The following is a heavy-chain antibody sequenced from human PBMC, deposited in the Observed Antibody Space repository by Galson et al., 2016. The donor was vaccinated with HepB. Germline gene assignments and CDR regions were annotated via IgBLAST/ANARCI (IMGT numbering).Heavy chain of an antibody. CDR2: IKSKTDGGTT. CDR3: TTSQLGAGNYYNVDY. J-gene: IGHJ4*02. Sequence: SLRFSCAASGFTFDDAWMTWVRQAPGKGLQWVGRIKSKTDGGTTEYAAPVKGRFTISRDDSKVTLYLQMNSLKAEDTAVYYCTTSQLGAGNYYNVDYWGQGTLVTVSS. D-gene: IGHD3-10*01. V-gene: IGHV3-15*01. CDR1: GFTFDDAW.